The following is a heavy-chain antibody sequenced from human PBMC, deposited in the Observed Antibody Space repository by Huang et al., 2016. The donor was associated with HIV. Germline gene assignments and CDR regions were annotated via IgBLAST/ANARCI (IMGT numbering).Heavy chain of an antibody. D-gene: IGHD2-15*01. J-gene: IGHJ4*03. Sequence: EVQLEESGGALVKPGGSLRLSCAATGFLFTTFTMHWVRQAPGKGLEWVSSISGRSTSMYYADAWKGRFTISRDNTKKSLYLQMSSLSVDDTAFYFCARGGPVGYFNLWGHGTLVSVSS. CDR1: GFLFTTFT. V-gene: IGHV3-21*01. CDR3: ARGGPVGYFNL. CDR2: ISGRSTSM.